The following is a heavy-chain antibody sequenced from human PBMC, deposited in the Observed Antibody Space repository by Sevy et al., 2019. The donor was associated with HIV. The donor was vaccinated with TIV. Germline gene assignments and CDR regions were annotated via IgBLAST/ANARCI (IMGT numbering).Heavy chain of an antibody. Sequence: GSLRLSCTASGFTFSSYDMNWVRQAPGKGLDWVSKISSSGSSIYYADSVKGRFTISRDNAKNSLNLQMNSLRAEDTAVYYCTRNGGAFDNGFDPWGQGTLVTVSS. V-gene: IGHV3-48*03. D-gene: IGHD2-8*01. CDR3: TRNGGAFDNGFDP. J-gene: IGHJ5*02. CDR2: ISSSGSSI. CDR1: GFTFSSYD.